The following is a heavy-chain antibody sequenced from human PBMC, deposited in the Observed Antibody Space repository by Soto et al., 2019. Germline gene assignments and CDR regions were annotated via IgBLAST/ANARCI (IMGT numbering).Heavy chain of an antibody. CDR1: GGSISSYY. J-gene: IGHJ3*02. Sequence: ASETLSLTCTVSGGSISSYYWSWIRQPPGKGLEWIGYIYYSGSTNYNPSLKSRVTISVDTSKNQFSLKLSSVTAADTAAYYCARGITMVRGVSPRDAFDIWGQGTMVTVS. CDR3: ARGITMVRGVSPRDAFDI. V-gene: IGHV4-59*08. D-gene: IGHD3-10*01. CDR2: IYYSGST.